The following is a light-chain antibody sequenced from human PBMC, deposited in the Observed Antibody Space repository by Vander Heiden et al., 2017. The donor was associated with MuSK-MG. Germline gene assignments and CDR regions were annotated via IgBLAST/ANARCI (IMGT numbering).Light chain of an antibody. CDR2: RNN. Sequence: QSVLTQPPSASGTTGQRVTISCSGSSSNIGSNTVNWYQQHPGTAPKLLIYRNNQRPSGVPDRFSGSKSGTSASLAISGLQSEDEADYYCAAWDDSLNGVVFGGGTKLTVL. J-gene: IGLJ2*01. V-gene: IGLV1-44*01. CDR3: AAWDDSLNGVV. CDR1: SSNIGSNT.